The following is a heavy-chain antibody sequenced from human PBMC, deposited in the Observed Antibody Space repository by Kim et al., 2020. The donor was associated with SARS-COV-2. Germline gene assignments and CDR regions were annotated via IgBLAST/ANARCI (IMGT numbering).Heavy chain of an antibody. CDR2: IWYDGSNK. D-gene: IGHD6-19*01. Sequence: GGSLRLSCAASGFTFSSYGMHWVRQAPGKGLEWVAVIWYDGSNKYYADSVKGRFTISRDNSKNTLYLQMNSLRAEDTAVYYCARGEDSSGWHLDYWGQGTLVTVSS. V-gene: IGHV3-33*01. CDR1: GFTFSSYG. J-gene: IGHJ4*02. CDR3: ARGEDSSGWHLDY.